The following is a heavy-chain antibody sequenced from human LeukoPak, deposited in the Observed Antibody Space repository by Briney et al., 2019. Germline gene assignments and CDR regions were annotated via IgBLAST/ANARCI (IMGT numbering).Heavy chain of an antibody. CDR2: IYTSGST. CDR1: GGSISSGSYY. D-gene: IGHD2-2*01. Sequence: SETLSLTCTVSGGSISSGSYYWSWIRQPAGKGLEWIGRIYTSGSTNYNPSLKSRVTISVDTSKNQFSLKLSSVTAADTAVYYCARDELGYCSSTSCPRWFDPWGQGTLVTVSS. CDR3: ARDELGYCSSTSCPRWFDP. J-gene: IGHJ5*02. V-gene: IGHV4-61*02.